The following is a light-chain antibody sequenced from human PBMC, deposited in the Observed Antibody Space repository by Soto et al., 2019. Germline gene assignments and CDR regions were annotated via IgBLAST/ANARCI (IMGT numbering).Light chain of an antibody. CDR3: SSYTSSSTLVV. CDR1: SSDVGGYKY. J-gene: IGLJ2*01. CDR2: DVS. V-gene: IGLV2-14*01. Sequence: QSALTQPASVSGSPGQSITISCTGTSSDVGGYKYVSWYQQHPGKAPKLMIYDVSNRPSGVSNRFSGSKSGNTAYLTISGLHAEDEADYYCSSYTSSSTLVVFGGGTKLTVL.